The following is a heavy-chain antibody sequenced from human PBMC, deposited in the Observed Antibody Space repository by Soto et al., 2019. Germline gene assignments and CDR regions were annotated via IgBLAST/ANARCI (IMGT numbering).Heavy chain of an antibody. J-gene: IGHJ6*02. CDR3: AKAPPRGYYYYGMDV. CDR2: ISYDGSNK. CDR1: GFTFSSYG. Sequence: QVQLVESGGGVVQPGRSLRLSCAASGFTFSSYGMHWVRRAPGKGLEWVAVISYDGSNKYYADSVKGRFTISRDNSKNTLYLQMNSLRAEDTAVYYCAKAPPRGYYYYGMDVWGQGTTVTVSS. V-gene: IGHV3-30*18.